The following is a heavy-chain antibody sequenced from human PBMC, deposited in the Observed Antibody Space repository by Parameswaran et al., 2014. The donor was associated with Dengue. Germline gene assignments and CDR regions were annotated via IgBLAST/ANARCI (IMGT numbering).Heavy chain of an antibody. J-gene: IGHJ6*02. CDR2: IYSGST. CDR3: ARRGYDILTGYYYYGMDV. Sequence: VRQAPGKGLEWVSVIYSGSTYYNPSLKSRVTISVDTSKNQFSLKLSSVTAADTAVYYCARRGYDILTGYYYYGMDVWGQGTTVTVSS. V-gene: IGHV4-39*01. D-gene: IGHD3-9*01.